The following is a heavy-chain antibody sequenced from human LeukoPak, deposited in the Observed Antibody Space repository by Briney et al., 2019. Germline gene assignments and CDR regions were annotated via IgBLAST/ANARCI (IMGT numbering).Heavy chain of an antibody. J-gene: IGHJ6*03. CDR3: ARTTEGYAGGPGYSYYYYMDV. CDR2: INYSGST. D-gene: IGHD5-12*01. V-gene: IGHV4-59*01. CDR1: GCTISSYY. Sequence: SETLSLTCTVSGCTISSYYWSWIRQPPGKGLEWIGYINYSGSTHYNPSLKSRVTISVDTSKNQVSLKLRSVTAADTAVYYCARTTEGYAGGPGYSYYYYMDVWGKGTTVTISS.